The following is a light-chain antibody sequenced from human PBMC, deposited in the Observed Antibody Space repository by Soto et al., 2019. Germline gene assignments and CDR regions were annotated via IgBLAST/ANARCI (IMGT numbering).Light chain of an antibody. CDR1: SSDIGVYNY. CDR2: EVS. J-gene: IGLJ3*02. V-gene: IGLV2-14*01. CDR3: TSFTTTKIWV. Sequence: QSALTQPASVSGSPGQSITISCTGTSSDIGVYNYVSWYQQPPGKAPKLVICEVSNRPSGVSSRFSGSKSGNTASLTISGLRAEDDADYYCTSFTTTKIWVFGGGTKLTVL.